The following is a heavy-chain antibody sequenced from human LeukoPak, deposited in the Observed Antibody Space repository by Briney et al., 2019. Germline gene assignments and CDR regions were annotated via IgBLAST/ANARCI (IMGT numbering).Heavy chain of an antibody. CDR2: ISVYNGNT. D-gene: IGHD6-19*01. J-gene: IGHJ6*03. CDR1: GYTFSNYG. V-gene: IGHV1-18*01. Sequence: GASVKVSCKASGYTFSNYGISWVRQAPGQGLEWMGWISVYNGNTNYAQKVQGRVTMTTDTSTNTAYMELSSLRSEDTAVYYCARGSIAVAGSGRYYYYMDVWGKGTTVTISS. CDR3: ARGSIAVAGSGRYYYYMDV.